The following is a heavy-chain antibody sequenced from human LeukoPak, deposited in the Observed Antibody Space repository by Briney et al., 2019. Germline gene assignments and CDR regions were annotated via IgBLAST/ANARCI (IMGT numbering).Heavy chain of an antibody. CDR2: ISSSGSTI. D-gene: IGHD2-2*01. V-gene: IGHV3-48*04. Sequence: GRSLRLSCAASGFTFSSYGMHWVRQAPGKGLEWVSYISSSGSTIHYADSVKGRFTISRDNAKNSLYLQMNSLRAEDTAVYYCAREVYCSSTSCYGSWFDPWGQGTLVTVSS. J-gene: IGHJ5*02. CDR3: AREVYCSSTSCYGSWFDP. CDR1: GFTFSSYG.